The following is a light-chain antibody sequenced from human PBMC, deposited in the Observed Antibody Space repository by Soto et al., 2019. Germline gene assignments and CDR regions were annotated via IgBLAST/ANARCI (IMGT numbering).Light chain of an antibody. Sequence: EIVLTQSPATLSLSPGERATLSCRASQSVSSYLGWYQQKPGQAPRLLIYDASNRATGIPARFSGSGSGTDFTLTISSLEPEDFAVYYGQHRTNWPFTFGGGTKVEIK. CDR2: DAS. J-gene: IGKJ4*01. V-gene: IGKV3-11*01. CDR3: QHRTNWPFT. CDR1: QSVSSY.